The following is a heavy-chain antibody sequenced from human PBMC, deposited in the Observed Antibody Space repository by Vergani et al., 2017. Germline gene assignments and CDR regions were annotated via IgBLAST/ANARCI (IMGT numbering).Heavy chain of an antibody. CDR3: ARDRPTDKAGGGGWFDP. CDR1: GYTFTSYA. V-gene: IGHV1-3*01. J-gene: IGHJ5*02. D-gene: IGHD2-8*02. Sequence: QVQLVQSGAEVKKPGASVKVSCKASGYTFTSYAMHWVRQAPGQRLEWMGWINAGNGNKKYSQKFQGRVTITRDTSASTAYMELSSLRSEDTAVYYCARDRPTDKAGGGGWFDPWGQGTLVTVSS. CDR2: INAGNGNK.